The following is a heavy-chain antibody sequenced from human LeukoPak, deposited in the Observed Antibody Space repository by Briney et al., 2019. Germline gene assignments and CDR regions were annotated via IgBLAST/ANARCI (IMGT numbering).Heavy chain of an antibody. J-gene: IGHJ4*02. D-gene: IGHD4-17*01. CDR1: GGSISSYY. CDR2: IYYSGST. V-gene: IGHV4-59*01. Sequence: SETLSLTCTVSGGSISSYYWSWIRQPPGKGLEWIGYIYYSGSTNYNPSLKSRVTISVDTSKNQFSLKLSSVTAADTAVYYCARSGTLGDPGIDYWGQGTLVTVSS. CDR3: ARSGTLGDPGIDY.